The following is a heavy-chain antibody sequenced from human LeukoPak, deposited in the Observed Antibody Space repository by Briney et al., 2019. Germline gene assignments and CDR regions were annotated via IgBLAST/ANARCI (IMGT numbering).Heavy chain of an antibody. J-gene: IGHJ4*02. Sequence: GGSLRLSCAASGFTFSSYGMHWVRQVPGKGLEWVAHIRFDESDKYYSDSVKGRFTISRDTSKNTLYLQMNSLRGEDTAVYYCAREMGGYPFDYWGQGTLVTVSS. CDR1: GFTFSSYG. V-gene: IGHV3-30*02. CDR2: IRFDESDK. CDR3: AREMGGYPFDY. D-gene: IGHD5-12*01.